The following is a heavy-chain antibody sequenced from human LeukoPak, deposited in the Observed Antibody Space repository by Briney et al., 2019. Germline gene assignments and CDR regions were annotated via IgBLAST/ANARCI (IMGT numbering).Heavy chain of an antibody. CDR1: GFSFSSYS. CDR3: TTAPTVVVISATSAHPFDY. V-gene: IGHV3-21*03. D-gene: IGHD2-15*01. CDR2: TSSSGNNI. J-gene: IGHJ4*02. Sequence: GGSLRLSCAASGFSFSSYSMNWVRQAPGKGLEWVSSTSSSGNNIYYADSVKGRFTISRDNAKNSLYLQMNSLKTEDTAVYYCTTAPTVVVISATSAHPFDYWGQGTLVTVSS.